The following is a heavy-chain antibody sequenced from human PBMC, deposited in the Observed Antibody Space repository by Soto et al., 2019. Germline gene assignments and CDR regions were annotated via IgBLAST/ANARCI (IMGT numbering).Heavy chain of an antibody. CDR3: ARDRSNSPDYFDY. J-gene: IGHJ4*02. CDR1: GGSISGDDYY. V-gene: IGHV4-30-4*01. Sequence: PSETLSLTCTVSGGSISGDDYYWSWIRQPPGEGLEWIGYIYSSGSTSYNPSLKSRLTISIDTSKNQFSLTLTSVSAADTAVYYCARDRSNSPDYFDYWGQGTLVTVS. CDR2: IYSSGST. D-gene: IGHD1-1*01.